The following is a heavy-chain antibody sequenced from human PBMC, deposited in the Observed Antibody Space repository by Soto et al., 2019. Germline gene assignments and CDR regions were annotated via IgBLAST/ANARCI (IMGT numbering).Heavy chain of an antibody. J-gene: IGHJ4*02. D-gene: IGHD3-22*01. CDR2: ISGSGGST. Sequence: GGSLRLSCAASGFTFSSYAMSWVRQAPGKELEWVSAISGSGGSTYYADSVKGRFTISRDNSKNTLYLQMNSLRAEDTAVYYCAKDHDYYDSSGYYYYWGQGTLVTVSS. CDR3: AKDHDYYDSSGYYYY. CDR1: GFTFSSYA. V-gene: IGHV3-23*01.